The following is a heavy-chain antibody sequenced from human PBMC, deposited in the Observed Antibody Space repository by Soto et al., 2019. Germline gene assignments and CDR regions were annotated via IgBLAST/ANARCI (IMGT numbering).Heavy chain of an antibody. CDR1: GYTFTSYD. Sequence: ASVKVSCKASGYTFTSYDINWVRQATGQGLKRRGWMNPNSGNTGYAKKYQGRVTMTRNTSISTAYMELSSLRSEDTAVYYCARGARVRVRGVYYYYYMDVWGNGTTVTVSS. CDR2: MNPNSGNT. V-gene: IGHV1-8*01. D-gene: IGHD3-10*01. CDR3: ARGARVRVRGVYYYYYMDV. J-gene: IGHJ6*03.